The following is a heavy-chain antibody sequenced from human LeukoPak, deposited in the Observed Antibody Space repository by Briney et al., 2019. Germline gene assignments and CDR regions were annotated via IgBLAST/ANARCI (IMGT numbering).Heavy chain of an antibody. CDR2: IRYDGRIK. J-gene: IGHJ4*02. CDR3: AKSFRSGWYRGVIDY. V-gene: IGHV3-30*02. D-gene: IGHD6-13*01. Sequence: GGSLRLSCAPSGFTLSSYGNHWVPQAPDKGRERVAFIRYDGRIKYFADSEKGRFTISRDNSKNTLYLQMNLRADDTAVYYCAKSFRSGWYRGVIDYWGQGTLVTVSS. CDR1: GFTLSSYG.